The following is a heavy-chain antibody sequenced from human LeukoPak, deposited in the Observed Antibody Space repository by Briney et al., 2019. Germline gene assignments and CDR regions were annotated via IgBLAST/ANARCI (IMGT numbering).Heavy chain of an antibody. D-gene: IGHD5-24*01. Sequence: GGSLRLSCAASGFTFSRSAMSWVRQAPGKGLEWVSTISGSGGYTYSADSVKGRFTISRDNSKNTLYLQMHSLRAEDTAVYYCAKEGEMATTAAYFDYWGQGALVTVSS. CDR3: AKEGEMATTAAYFDY. V-gene: IGHV3-23*01. J-gene: IGHJ4*02. CDR1: GFTFSRSA. CDR2: ISGSGGYT.